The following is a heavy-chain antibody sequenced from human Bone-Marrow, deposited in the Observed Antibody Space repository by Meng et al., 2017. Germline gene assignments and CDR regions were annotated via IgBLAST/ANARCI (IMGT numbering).Heavy chain of an antibody. V-gene: IGHV4-34*01. Sequence: ESLKISCVVSGGSFSDYYWSWIRQPPGKGLEWIGEINHSGSTNYNPSLESRATISVDTSQNNLPLKLSSVPAADTAVYYCARGYDILTGYFFDYWGQGTLVTVSS. CDR2: INHSGST. D-gene: IGHD3-9*01. J-gene: IGHJ4*02. CDR1: GGSFSDYY. CDR3: ARGYDILTGYFFDY.